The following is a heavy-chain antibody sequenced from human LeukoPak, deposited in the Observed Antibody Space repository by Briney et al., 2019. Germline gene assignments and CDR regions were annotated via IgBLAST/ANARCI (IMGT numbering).Heavy chain of an antibody. Sequence: SETLSLTCTVSGGSISSYYWSWIRQPPGKGLEWIGYIYYSGSTNYNPSLKSRVTISVDTCKNQFSLKLSSVTAADTAVYYCARSGSYYQDDAFDIWGQGTMVTVSS. D-gene: IGHD3-10*01. CDR1: GGSISSYY. CDR2: IYYSGST. V-gene: IGHV4-59*01. J-gene: IGHJ3*02. CDR3: ARSGSYYQDDAFDI.